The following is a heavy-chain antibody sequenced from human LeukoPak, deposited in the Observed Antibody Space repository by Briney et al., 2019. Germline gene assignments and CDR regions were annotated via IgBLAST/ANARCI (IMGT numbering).Heavy chain of an antibody. V-gene: IGHV3-30-3*01. Sequence: GGSLRLSCAASGFTFSSYAMHWVRQAPGKGLEWVAVISYDGSNKYYADSVKGRFTISRDNSKNTLYLQMNSLRAEDTAVYYCARCYDLWSGYYRWLDPWGQGTLVTVSS. J-gene: IGHJ5*02. CDR2: ISYDGSNK. CDR1: GFTFSSYA. D-gene: IGHD3-3*01. CDR3: ARCYDLWSGYYRWLDP.